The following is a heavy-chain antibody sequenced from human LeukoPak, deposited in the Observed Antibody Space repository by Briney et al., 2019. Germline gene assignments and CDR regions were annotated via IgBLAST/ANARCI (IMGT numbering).Heavy chain of an antibody. CDR2: ISSGSTI. Sequence: GGSLRLLCVASGFTFSSYEMNWVRQAPGKGLEWVSYISSGSTIYDADSVKGRFTISRDNAKNSLYLQMNSLRAEDTAVYYCARESIAVAGAPFDYWGQGTLVTVSS. CDR1: GFTFSSYE. V-gene: IGHV3-48*03. CDR3: ARESIAVAGAPFDY. D-gene: IGHD6-19*01. J-gene: IGHJ4*02.